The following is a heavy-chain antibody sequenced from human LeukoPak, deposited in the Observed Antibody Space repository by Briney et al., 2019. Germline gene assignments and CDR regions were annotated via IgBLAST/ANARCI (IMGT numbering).Heavy chain of an antibody. Sequence: GGSLRLSCAASGFSFSDSWMSWVRQAPGKGLEWVANMNPDGSGKYYVDSVRGRFTVSRDNAKNTVYLQMNSLRAEDTAVYYCGRDPAWGAIDYWGQGILVTVSS. CDR2: MNPDGSGK. V-gene: IGHV3-7*01. D-gene: IGHD7-27*01. J-gene: IGHJ4*02. CDR3: GRDPAWGAIDY. CDR1: GFSFSDSW.